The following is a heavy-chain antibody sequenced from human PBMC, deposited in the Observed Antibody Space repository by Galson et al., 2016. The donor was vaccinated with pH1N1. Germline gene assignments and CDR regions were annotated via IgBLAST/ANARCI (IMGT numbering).Heavy chain of an antibody. CDR3: ARGGSYYDY. CDR2: INTGNGNT. J-gene: IGHJ4*02. D-gene: IGHD1-26*01. V-gene: IGHV1-3*04. Sequence: IHWVRQAPGQRLEWMGWINTGNGNTKYSQNFQGRVTITRDTSASTAYMELRSLRSEDTAVYYCARGGSYYDYWGQGTLVTVAS.